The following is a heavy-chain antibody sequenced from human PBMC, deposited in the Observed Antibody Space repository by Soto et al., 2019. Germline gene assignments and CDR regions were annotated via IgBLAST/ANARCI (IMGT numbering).Heavy chain of an antibody. D-gene: IGHD5-18*01. CDR1: GITFSNYN. CDR3: ATDWGHSYGHALDS. Sequence: EVHLVESGGGLVKPGGSLRLSCAASGITFSNYNINWVRQVPGTGLAWVSYISASGSYIYYADSVKGRFTISRDNAKNSMYLQMNSLRAEDTAVYYCATDWGHSYGHALDSWGQGTLVTVSS. CDR2: ISASGSYI. J-gene: IGHJ5*01. V-gene: IGHV3-21*01.